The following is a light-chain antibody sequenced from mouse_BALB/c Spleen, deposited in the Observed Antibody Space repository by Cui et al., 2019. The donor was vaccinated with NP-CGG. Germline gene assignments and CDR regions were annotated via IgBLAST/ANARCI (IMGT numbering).Light chain of an antibody. CDR2: GTN. J-gene: IGLJ1*01. CDR1: TGTVTTSNY. Sequence: PVVTQQSALTTSPGETVTLTCRSSTGTVTTSNYANWVQEKPDHLFTGLIGGTNNRAPGVPARFSGSLIGDKAALTITGAQTEDEAIYFCALWYSNHWVFGGGTKVTVL. V-gene: IGLV1*01. CDR3: ALWYSNHWV.